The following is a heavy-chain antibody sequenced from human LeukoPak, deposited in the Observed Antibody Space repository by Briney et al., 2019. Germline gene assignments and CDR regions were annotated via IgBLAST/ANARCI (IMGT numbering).Heavy chain of an antibody. V-gene: IGHV4-38-2*02. J-gene: IGHJ6*01. CDR2: IYHSGGT. Sequence: SETLSLTCTVSGYSISSGYYWGWIRQPPGKGREWMGSIYHSGGTYYNPSLKSRVTISVDTSKNQFSLKLSSVTAADPAVDYFARDPGLHYYYYGMDVWGAGTTVTASS. D-gene: IGHD3-16*01. CDR1: GYSISSGYY. CDR3: ARDPGLHYYYYGMDV.